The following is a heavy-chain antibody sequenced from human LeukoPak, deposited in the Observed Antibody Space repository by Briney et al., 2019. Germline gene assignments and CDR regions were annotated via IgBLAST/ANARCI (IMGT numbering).Heavy chain of an antibody. CDR2: INPSGGST. D-gene: IGHD3-22*01. V-gene: IGHV1-46*01. Sequence: GASVKVSCKASGYTFTSYYMHWVRQAPGQGLEWMGIINPSGGSTSYAQKFQGRVTMTRDTSTSTVYMELSSLRSAETAVYYCARDGGFGSSGPSLSFNYWGQGTLVTVSP. J-gene: IGHJ4*02. CDR1: GYTFTSYY. CDR3: ARDGGFGSSGPSLSFNY.